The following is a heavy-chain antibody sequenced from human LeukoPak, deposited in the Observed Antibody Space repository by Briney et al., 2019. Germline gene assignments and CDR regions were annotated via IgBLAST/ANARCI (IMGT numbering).Heavy chain of an antibody. J-gene: IGHJ6*03. CDR1: GGTFSSYA. D-gene: IGHD3-10*01. Sequence: GSSVKVSCKASGGTFSSYAISWVRQAPGQGLEWMGGIIPIFGTANYAQKFQGRVTITADESTSTAYMELSSLRSEDTAVYYCARGPMVRGVTSYYMDVWGKGTTVTVSS. CDR3: ARGPMVRGVTSYYMDV. V-gene: IGHV1-69*01. CDR2: IIPIFGTA.